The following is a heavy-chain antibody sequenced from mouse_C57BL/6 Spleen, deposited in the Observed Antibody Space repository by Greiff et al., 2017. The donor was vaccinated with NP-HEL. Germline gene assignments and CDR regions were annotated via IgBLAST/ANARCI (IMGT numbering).Heavy chain of an antibody. J-gene: IGHJ3*01. CDR3: ARNGYDRAWFAY. CDR2: INPNNGGT. V-gene: IGHV1-22*01. CDR1: GYTFTDYN. D-gene: IGHD2-2*01. Sequence: EVKLQESGPELVKPGASVKMSCKASGYTFTDYNMPWVKQSHGTSLKWIGYINPNNGGTSYNQKFKGKATLTVNKSSSTAYMELRSLTSEDSAVYYCARNGYDRAWFAYWGQGTLVTVSA.